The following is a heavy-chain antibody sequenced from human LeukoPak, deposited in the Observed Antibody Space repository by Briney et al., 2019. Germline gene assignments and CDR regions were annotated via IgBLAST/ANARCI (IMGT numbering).Heavy chain of an antibody. V-gene: IGHV4-34*01. CDR3: AREYLRGSSGWYRVHRWFDH. D-gene: IGHD6-19*01. Sequence: SETLSLKGAVHGGSVRGEYWGWLGEPPGKGEVGLGEVKNSGSPNYNPSLKSRVTISVDTSKNQFFLKLSSVTAADTAVYYCAREYLRGSSGWYRVHRWFDHWGQGTLVTVSS. CDR2: VKNSGSP. J-gene: IGHJ5*02. CDR1: GGSVRGEY.